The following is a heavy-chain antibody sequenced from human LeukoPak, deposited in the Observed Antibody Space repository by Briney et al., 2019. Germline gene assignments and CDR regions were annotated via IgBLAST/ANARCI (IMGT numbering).Heavy chain of an antibody. V-gene: IGHV1-8*02. Sequence: ASVKVSCKASGDTFSSYAISWVRQATGQGLEWMGWMNPKTGNTGYAQKFQGRVTMTRDTSTNTAYMELSSLRLEDTAVYYCARDNYPYGLDVWGQGTTVTVSS. CDR3: ARDNYPYGLDV. J-gene: IGHJ6*02. D-gene: IGHD1-1*01. CDR2: MNPKTGNT. CDR1: GDTFSSYA.